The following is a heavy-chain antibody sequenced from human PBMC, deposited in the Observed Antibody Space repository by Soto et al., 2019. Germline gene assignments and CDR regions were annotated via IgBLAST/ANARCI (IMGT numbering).Heavy chain of an antibody. D-gene: IGHD6-6*01. J-gene: IGHJ3*02. CDR2: ISWNSGSI. CDR3: AKDSGDEYSSPRSRAFDI. Sequence: GGSLRLSCAASGFTFDDYAMHWVRQAPGKGLEWVSGISWNSGSIGYADSVKGRFTISRDNAKNSLYLQMNSLRAEDTALYYCAKDSGDEYSSPRSRAFDIWGQGTMVTVSS. V-gene: IGHV3-9*01. CDR1: GFTFDDYA.